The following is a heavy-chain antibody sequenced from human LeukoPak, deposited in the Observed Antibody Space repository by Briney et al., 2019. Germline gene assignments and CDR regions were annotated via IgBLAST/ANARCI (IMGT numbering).Heavy chain of an antibody. J-gene: IGHJ4*02. D-gene: IGHD5-24*01. CDR3: AKESRDGYGPPYFDY. CDR2: ISGSGGST. CDR1: GFTFSSYG. Sequence: GGSLRLSCAASGFTFSSYGMHWVRQAPGKGLEWVSAISGSGGSTYYADSVKGRFTISRDNSKNTLYLQMNSLRAEDTAVYYCAKESRDGYGPPYFDYWGQGTLVTVSS. V-gene: IGHV3-23*01.